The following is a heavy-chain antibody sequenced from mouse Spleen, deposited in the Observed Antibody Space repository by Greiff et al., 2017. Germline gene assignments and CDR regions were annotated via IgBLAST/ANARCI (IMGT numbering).Heavy chain of an antibody. Sequence: EVQRVESGGGLVKPGGSLKLSCAASGFTFSSYAMSWVRQTPEKRLEWVATISSGGSYTYYPDSVKGRFTISRDNAKNTLYLQMSSLRSEDTAMYYCARQRNYYGNPGMAMDYWGQGTSVTVSS. D-gene: IGHD2-1*01. CDR1: GFTFSSYA. CDR2: ISSGGSYT. CDR3: ARQRNYYGNPGMAMDY. J-gene: IGHJ4*01. V-gene: IGHV5-9-3*01.